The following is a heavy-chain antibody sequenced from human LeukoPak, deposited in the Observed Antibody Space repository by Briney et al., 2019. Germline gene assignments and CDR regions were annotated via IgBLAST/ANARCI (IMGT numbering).Heavy chain of an antibody. CDR3: ARELISSGYSLFDY. Sequence: GGSLRLSCAASGFTFSNAWMIWVRQAPGKGLEWVSYISSSGSTIYYADSVKGRFTISRDNAKNSLYLQMNSLRAEDTAVYYCARELISSGYSLFDYWGQGTLVTVSS. CDR2: ISSSGSTI. CDR1: GFTFSNAW. D-gene: IGHD3-22*01. V-gene: IGHV3-48*04. J-gene: IGHJ4*02.